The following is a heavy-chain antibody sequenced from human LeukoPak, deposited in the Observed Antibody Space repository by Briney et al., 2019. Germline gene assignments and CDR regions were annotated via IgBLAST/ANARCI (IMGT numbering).Heavy chain of an antibody. V-gene: IGHV3-21*01. Sequence: PGGSLRLSCAASGFTFSSYSMNWVRQAPGKRLEWVSSISSSSSYIYYADSVKGRFTISRDNAKNSLYLQMNSLRAEDTAVYYCARQTGTFYYFDYWGQGTLVTVSS. CDR2: ISSSSSYI. CDR3: ARQTGTFYYFDY. CDR1: GFTFSSYS. D-gene: IGHD1-7*01. J-gene: IGHJ4*02.